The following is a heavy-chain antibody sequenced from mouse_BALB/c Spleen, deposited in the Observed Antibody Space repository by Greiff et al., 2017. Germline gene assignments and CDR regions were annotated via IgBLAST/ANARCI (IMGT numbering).Heavy chain of an antibody. J-gene: IGHJ2*01. CDR1: GFTFTDYY. D-gene: IGHD2-12*01. Sequence: EVNLVESGGGLVQPGGSLRLSCATSGFTFTDYYMSWVRQPPGKALEWLGFIRNKANGYTTEYSASVKGRFTISRDNSQSILYLQMNTLRAEDSATYYCARAYEFYFDYWGQGTTLTVSS. CDR2: IRNKANGYTT. CDR3: ARAYEFYFDY. V-gene: IGHV7-3*02.